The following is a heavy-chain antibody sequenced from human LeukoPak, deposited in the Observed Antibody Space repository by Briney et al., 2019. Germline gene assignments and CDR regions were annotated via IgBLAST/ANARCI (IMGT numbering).Heavy chain of an antibody. CDR3: ARSIYQLLRFDY. Sequence: SETLSLTCTVSGASISSYYWSWIRQPAGKGLEWIGRIYTSGSTNYNPSLKSRVTISADTSKNQFSLKLSSVTAADTAVYYCARSIYQLLRFDYWGQGTLVTVSS. V-gene: IGHV4-4*07. CDR1: GASISSYY. J-gene: IGHJ4*02. CDR2: IYTSGST. D-gene: IGHD2-2*01.